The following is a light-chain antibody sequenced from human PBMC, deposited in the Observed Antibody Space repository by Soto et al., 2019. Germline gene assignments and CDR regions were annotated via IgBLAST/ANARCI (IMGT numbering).Light chain of an antibody. CDR2: HAS. CDR1: QSVYSN. V-gene: IGKV3-15*01. CDR3: QQYTKWPLT. Sequence: EIVMTQSPATLSVSPGERATLSCRASQSVYSNLDWYQQKPGQAPRLLIYHASTRATGIPARFSGGGSGTEFTLTISSLQSEDFAVYYCQQYTKWPLTFGGGTKVEIK. J-gene: IGKJ4*01.